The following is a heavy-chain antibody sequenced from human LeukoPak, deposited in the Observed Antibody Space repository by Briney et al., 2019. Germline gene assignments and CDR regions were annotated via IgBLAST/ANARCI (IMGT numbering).Heavy chain of an antibody. CDR3: ARGWSGVLSLDY. D-gene: IGHD3-10*01. V-gene: IGHV4-39*01. Sequence: SETLSLTCTVSGGSISSSSYYWGWIRQPPGKGLEWIGSIYYSGSTYYNPPLQSRVTISVDTSKNQFSLKLNSVTAADTAVYYCARGWSGVLSLDYWGQGTLVTVSS. CDR1: GGSISSSSYY. CDR2: IYYSGST. J-gene: IGHJ4*02.